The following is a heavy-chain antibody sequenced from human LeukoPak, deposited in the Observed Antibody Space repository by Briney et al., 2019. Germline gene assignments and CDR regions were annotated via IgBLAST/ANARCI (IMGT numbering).Heavy chain of an antibody. CDR2: ISGSGDTT. CDR3: ARGPHDRGYWYFDL. V-gene: IGHV3-23*01. Sequence: GGSLRLSCAASGFTFSSYAMSWVRQAPGKGLEWVSPISGSGDTTYYADSVKGRFTISRDNSKNTLYLQMNSLRAEDTAVYYCARGPHDRGYWYFDLWGRGTLVIVSS. J-gene: IGHJ2*01. CDR1: GFTFSSYA.